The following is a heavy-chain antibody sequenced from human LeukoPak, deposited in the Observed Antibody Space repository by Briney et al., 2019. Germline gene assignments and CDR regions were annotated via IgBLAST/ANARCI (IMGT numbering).Heavy chain of an antibody. J-gene: IGHJ3*02. Sequence: GGSLRLSCAASGFTFSSYWMSWVRQAPGKGLEWVANIKQDGSEKYYVDSVRGRFTISRDNANSSLYLQMNRLRAEDTAVYYCARDESPGDNNGWYDAFDIWGQGTMVTVSS. CDR2: IKQDGSEK. CDR1: GFTFSSYW. CDR3: ARDESPGDNNGWYDAFDI. V-gene: IGHV3-7*01. D-gene: IGHD6-19*01.